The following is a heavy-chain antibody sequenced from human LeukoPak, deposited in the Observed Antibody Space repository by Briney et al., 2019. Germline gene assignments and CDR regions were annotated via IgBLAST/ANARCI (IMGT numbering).Heavy chain of an antibody. CDR1: GFPFSRYG. CDR3: ARGSAYYFDSRGYYFAY. CDR2: ISDDGTRT. D-gene: IGHD3-22*01. V-gene: IGHV3-64*01. Sequence: TGGSLRLSCAASGFPFSRYGMYWVRQAPGKGLEFVSAISDDGTRTNYASAVNARFTVSRDNSKNTLYLQMGGLTTEDTAVYYCARGSAYYFDSRGYYFAYWGLGTLVAVSS. J-gene: IGHJ4*02.